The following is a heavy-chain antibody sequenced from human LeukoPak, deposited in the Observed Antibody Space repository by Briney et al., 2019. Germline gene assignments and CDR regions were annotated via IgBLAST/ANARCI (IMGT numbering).Heavy chain of an antibody. Sequence: GGSLRLSCAASGFTFSTYGMHWIRQAPGKGLEWVAFIRSDGSDKYYADSVKGRFTTSRDNSKNTLYLQMNSLRAEDTAVYFCAKDPGNWSAYYFDYWGQGTLVSVSS. CDR3: AKDPGNWSAYYFDY. CDR2: IRSDGSDK. CDR1: GFTFSTYG. V-gene: IGHV3-30*02. J-gene: IGHJ4*02. D-gene: IGHD3-3*01.